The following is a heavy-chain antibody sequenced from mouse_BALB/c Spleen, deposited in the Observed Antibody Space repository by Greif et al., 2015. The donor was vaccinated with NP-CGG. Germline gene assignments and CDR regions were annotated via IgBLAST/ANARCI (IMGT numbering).Heavy chain of an antibody. Sequence: DLAKPGASVKLSCKASGYTFTSYWINWIKQRPGQGLEWIGRIAPGSGSTYYNEMFKGKATLTVDTSSSTAYIQLSSLSSEDSAVYFCARGYGSYWYFDVWGAGTTVTVSS. J-gene: IGHJ1*01. V-gene: IGHV1S41*01. CDR1: GYTFTSYW. CDR2: IAPGSGST. CDR3: ARGYGSYWYFDV. D-gene: IGHD2-14*01.